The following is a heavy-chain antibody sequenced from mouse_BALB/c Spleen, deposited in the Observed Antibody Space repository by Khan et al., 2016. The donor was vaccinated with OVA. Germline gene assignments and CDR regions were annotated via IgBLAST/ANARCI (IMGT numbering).Heavy chain of an antibody. CDR3: ARRNYFGYTLAY. J-gene: IGHJ3*01. Sequence: QVQLKQPGAELARPGASVKLSCKASGYTFTDYYINWVKLRTGQGLEWIGEISPGSGDTYYNERFKGKATLTADKSSSTAYMQLSSLTSGASAVFFSARRNYFGYTLAYWGQGTLVTVSA. V-gene: IGHV1-77*01. D-gene: IGHD1-2*01. CDR1: GYTFTDYY. CDR2: ISPGSGDT.